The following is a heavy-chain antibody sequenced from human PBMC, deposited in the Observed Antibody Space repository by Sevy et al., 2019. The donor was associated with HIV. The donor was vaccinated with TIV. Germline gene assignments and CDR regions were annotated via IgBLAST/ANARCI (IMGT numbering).Heavy chain of an antibody. Sequence: GESLKISWKGSGYSFTSYWIGWVRQMPGKGLEWMGIIYPGDSDTRYSPSFQGQVTISADKSISTAYLQWSSLKASETAIYYCARHAEYYYGSGSYYKSGAFDIWGQGTMVTVSS. CDR3: ARHAEYYYGSGSYYKSGAFDI. D-gene: IGHD3-10*01. CDR1: GYSFTSYW. J-gene: IGHJ3*02. CDR2: IYPGDSDT. V-gene: IGHV5-51*01.